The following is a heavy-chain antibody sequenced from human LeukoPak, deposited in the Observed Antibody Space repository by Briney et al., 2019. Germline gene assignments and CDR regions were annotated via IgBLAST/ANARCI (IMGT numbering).Heavy chain of an antibody. D-gene: IGHD3-22*01. CDR1: GGSIISHY. CDR2: IYYSGST. V-gene: IGHV4-59*11. J-gene: IGHJ6*03. CDR3: ARRPLRYDSSGYYYGYYYYYMDV. Sequence: SETLSLTCTVSGGSIISHYWSWIRQPPRKELHWIGYIYYSGSTNYNPSLKSRVTISVDTSKNQFSLKLRSVTAADTAVYYCARRPLRYDSSGYYYGYYYYYMDVWGKGTTVTVSS.